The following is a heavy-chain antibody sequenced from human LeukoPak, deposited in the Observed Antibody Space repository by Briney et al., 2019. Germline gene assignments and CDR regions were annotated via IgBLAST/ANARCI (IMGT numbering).Heavy chain of an antibody. J-gene: IGHJ4*02. CDR3: AANGGYSYGFHFDY. CDR1: GFTFSSYA. Sequence: GGSLRLSCAASGFTFSSYAMSWVRQAPGKGLEWVSAISGSGGSTYYADSVKGRFTISRDNSKNTLYLQMNSLRAEDTAVYYCAANGGYSYGFHFDYWGQGTLVTVSS. CDR2: ISGSGGST. D-gene: IGHD5-18*01. V-gene: IGHV3-23*01.